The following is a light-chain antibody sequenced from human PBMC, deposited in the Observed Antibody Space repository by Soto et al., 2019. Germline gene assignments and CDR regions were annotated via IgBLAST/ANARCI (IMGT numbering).Light chain of an antibody. CDR1: QSISSS. Sequence: DLQMTQSPSSLSASVGDRVTITCRPSQSISSSLNWYQQKPGKAPKLLIYAASSLQSGVPSRFSGSGSGTDFTLTISSLQPDDFATYYCQQSYSKPYTFGQGTNLEI. CDR3: QQSYSKPYT. J-gene: IGKJ2*01. CDR2: AAS. V-gene: IGKV1-39*01.